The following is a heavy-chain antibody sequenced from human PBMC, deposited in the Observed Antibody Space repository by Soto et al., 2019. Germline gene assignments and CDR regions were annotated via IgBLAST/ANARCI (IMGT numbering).Heavy chain of an antibody. CDR2: IYYSGST. V-gene: IGHV4-59*01. J-gene: IGHJ4*02. Sequence: QVQLQESGPGLVKPSETLSLTCTVSGGSISSYYWSWIRQPPGKGLEWIGYIYYSGSTNYNPSLNRRVTLSVDTSKNLFSLKLSSVTASDTAVYYCARGALTTYFDYWGQGTLVTVAS. CDR1: GGSISSYY. CDR3: ARGALTTYFDY.